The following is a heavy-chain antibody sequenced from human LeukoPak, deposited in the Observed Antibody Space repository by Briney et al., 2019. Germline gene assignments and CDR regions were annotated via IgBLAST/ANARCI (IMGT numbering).Heavy chain of an antibody. CDR2: IHYSGST. D-gene: IGHD6-6*01. CDR1: GGSISSSSYY. Sequence: SETLSLTCTVSGGSISSSSYYWGWIRQPPGKGLEWIASIHYSGSTYYNSSLKSRVTISVDTSKNQFSLNLNSVTAADTAVYYCARHRSTSSEEDFDYWGQGTLVTVSS. J-gene: IGHJ4*02. CDR3: ARHRSTSSEEDFDY. V-gene: IGHV4-39*01.